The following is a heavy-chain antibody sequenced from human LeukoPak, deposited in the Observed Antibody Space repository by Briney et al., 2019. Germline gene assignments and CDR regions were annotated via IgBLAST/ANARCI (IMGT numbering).Heavy chain of an antibody. Sequence: APVKVSCKASGYTFTGYYMHWVRQASGQGLEWMGWINPNSGGTHYAQKFQGRVTMTRDTSISTAYMELSRLRSDDTAVYYCASRDGPQGGFDYWGQGTLVTVSS. CDR1: GYTFTGYY. CDR3: ASRDGPQGGFDY. D-gene: IGHD5-24*01. CDR2: INPNSGGT. V-gene: IGHV1-2*02. J-gene: IGHJ4*02.